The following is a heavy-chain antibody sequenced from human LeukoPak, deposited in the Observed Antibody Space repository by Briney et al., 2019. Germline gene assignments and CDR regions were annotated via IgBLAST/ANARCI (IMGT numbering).Heavy chain of an antibody. CDR1: GFTFSSYS. D-gene: IGHD6-13*01. CDR2: ISTSSTYI. Sequence: TGGSLRLSCAASGFTFSSYSMNWVRQAPGKGLEWVSSISTSSTYIYYADSVKGRFTISRDNAKNSLYLQMNSLRAEDTAVYYCARDLIAAAGVPGDYWGQGTLVTVSS. CDR3: ARDLIAAAGVPGDY. V-gene: IGHV3-21*01. J-gene: IGHJ4*02.